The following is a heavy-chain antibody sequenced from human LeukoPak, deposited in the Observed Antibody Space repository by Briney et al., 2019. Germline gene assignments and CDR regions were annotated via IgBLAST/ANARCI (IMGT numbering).Heavy chain of an antibody. J-gene: IGHJ6*02. V-gene: IGHV4-59*01. Sequence: PSETLSLTCTVSGGSISSYYWSWIRQPPGKGLEWIGYIYYSGSTNYNPSLKSRVTISVDTSKNQFPLKLSSVTAADTAVYYWARVGGTNYYYYGMDVWGQGTTVTVSS. CDR1: GGSISSYY. CDR3: ARVGGTNYYYYGMDV. D-gene: IGHD1-1*01. CDR2: IYYSGST.